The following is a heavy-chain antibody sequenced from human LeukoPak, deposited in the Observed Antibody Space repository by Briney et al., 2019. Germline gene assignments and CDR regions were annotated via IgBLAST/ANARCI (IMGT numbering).Heavy chain of an antibody. D-gene: IGHD3-10*01. CDR3: ARDVHGSGSIDY. Sequence: GGSLRLSCAASGFTFSSYEMNWVRQAPGKGLEWVSYISSGGLTIYYADSVKGRFTISRDNAKNSLYLQMNSLRAEDTAVYHCARDVHGSGSIDYWGQGTLVTVSS. V-gene: IGHV3-48*03. CDR2: ISSGGLTI. J-gene: IGHJ4*02. CDR1: GFTFSSYE.